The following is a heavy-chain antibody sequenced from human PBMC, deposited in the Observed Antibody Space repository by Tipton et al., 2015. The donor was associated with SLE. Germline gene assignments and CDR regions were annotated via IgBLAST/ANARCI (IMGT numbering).Heavy chain of an antibody. CDR1: GFTFNTNA. D-gene: IGHD5-12*01. Sequence: SLRLSCATSGFTFNTNAMSWVRQAPGKGLEWVSGISGSGGSKYYADSVKGRFTISRDNSKNTLYLQMNSLKAEDTAVYYCGVDIEAGGLHWWGQGTLVTVSS. J-gene: IGHJ4*02. V-gene: IGHV3-23*01. CDR3: GVDIEAGGLHW. CDR2: ISGSGGSK.